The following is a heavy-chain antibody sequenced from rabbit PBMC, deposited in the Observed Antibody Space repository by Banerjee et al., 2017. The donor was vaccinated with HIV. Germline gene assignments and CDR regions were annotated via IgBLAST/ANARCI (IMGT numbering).Heavy chain of an antibody. CDR3: ARGYYDMDL. Sequence: QEQLEVSGGDLVKPEGFLTLTCTASGFSLSCYDMCWVRQAPGKGLEWIGCIWTGSSGSTYYASWAKGRFTISKTSSTTVTLQMTSLTAADTATYFCARGYYDMDLWGPGTLVTVS. CDR1: GFSLSCYD. J-gene: IGHJ6*01. CDR2: IWTGSSGST. V-gene: IGHV1S45*01.